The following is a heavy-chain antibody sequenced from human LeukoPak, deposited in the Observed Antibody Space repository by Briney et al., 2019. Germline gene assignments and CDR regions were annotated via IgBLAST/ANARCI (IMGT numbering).Heavy chain of an antibody. CDR2: ISSSSSYI. J-gene: IGHJ4*02. D-gene: IGHD4-17*01. CDR1: GFTFSDYA. V-gene: IGHV3-21*01. CDR3: ARYGDSHFDY. Sequence: GGSLRLSCAASGFTFSDYAMSWVRQAPGKGLEWVSSISSSSSYIYYADSVKGRFTISRDNAKNSLYLQMNSLRAEDTAVYYCARYGDSHFDYWGQGTLVTVSS.